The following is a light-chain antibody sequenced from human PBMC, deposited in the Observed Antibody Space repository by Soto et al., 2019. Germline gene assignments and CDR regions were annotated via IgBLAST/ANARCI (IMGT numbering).Light chain of an antibody. CDR1: SSSIGSNT. J-gene: IGLJ2*01. CDR3: AAWDDSLNGVV. Sequence: QSVLTQPPSASGTPGQRVTVSCSGSSSSIGSNTVNWYQQLPGTAPKLLIYSNDQWPSGVPDRFSGSKSGTSVSLAISGLQSEDEADYYCAAWDDSLNGVVFGGGTKLTVL. V-gene: IGLV1-44*01. CDR2: SND.